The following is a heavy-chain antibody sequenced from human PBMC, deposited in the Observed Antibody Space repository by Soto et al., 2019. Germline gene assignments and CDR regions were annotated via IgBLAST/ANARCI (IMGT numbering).Heavy chain of an antibody. J-gene: IGHJ4*02. CDR3: ARGTLIFRFLGCLLYGGYFDY. D-gene: IGHD3-3*01. CDR2: IYYSGST. Sequence: PSETLSLTCAVSGGSISSIGYYWSWIRQHPGKGLEWIGYIYYSGSTSYNPSLKSRVTISVDTSKSQFSLKLTSVTAADTAVYYCARGTLIFRFLGCLLYGGYFDYWAQRTLVTVSS. V-gene: IGHV4-31*11. CDR1: GGSISSIGYY.